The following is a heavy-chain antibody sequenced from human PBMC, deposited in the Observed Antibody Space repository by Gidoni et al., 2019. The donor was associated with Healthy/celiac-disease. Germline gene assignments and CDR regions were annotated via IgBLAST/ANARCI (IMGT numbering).Heavy chain of an antibody. CDR2: ISSSSSYI. Sequence: EVQLVESGGGLVKPGGSLRRSCAASGFPFVSYNMNWVRQAPGKGLEWVSSISSSSSYIYYADSVKGRFTISRDNAKNSLYLQMNSLRAEDTAVYYCARRRKGGKPQAVDGGMDVWGQGTTVTVSS. CDR1: GFPFVSYN. J-gene: IGHJ6*02. D-gene: IGHD3-16*01. CDR3: ARRRKGGKPQAVDGGMDV. V-gene: IGHV3-21*01.